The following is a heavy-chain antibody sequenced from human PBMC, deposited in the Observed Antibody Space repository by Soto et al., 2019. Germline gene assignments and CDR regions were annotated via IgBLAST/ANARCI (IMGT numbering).Heavy chain of an antibody. J-gene: IGHJ6*02. CDR3: ARTRVYDSYNYYGMAV. CDR1: GDSVSSNSVA. CDR2: TYYRSKWYN. Sequence: QVQLQQSGPGLVKPSQTLSLTCAISGDSVSSNSVAWNWIRQSPSRGLEWLGRTYYRSKWYNDYAITAKSRITINPDTSKNQFSLQLNSVTPEDTAVYFCARTRVYDSYNYYGMAVWGQGTTVTVSS. V-gene: IGHV6-1*01. D-gene: IGHD3-3*01.